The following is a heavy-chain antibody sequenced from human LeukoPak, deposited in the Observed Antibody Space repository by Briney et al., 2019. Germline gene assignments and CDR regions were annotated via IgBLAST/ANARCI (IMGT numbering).Heavy chain of an antibody. CDR1: GFTFRRNG. D-gene: IGHD2-8*02. CDR2: ISYDGSNK. CDR3: AKCGISSARCGMYV. Sequence: PGGSLRLSCAASGFTFRRNGMQWVRQAPGKGVGWVAVISYDGSNKYYADSVKGRFTISRDNSKNTLYLQMNCLRVEDTAVYYCAKCGISSARCGMYVWGQGTTVTVSS. V-gene: IGHV3-30*18. J-gene: IGHJ6*02.